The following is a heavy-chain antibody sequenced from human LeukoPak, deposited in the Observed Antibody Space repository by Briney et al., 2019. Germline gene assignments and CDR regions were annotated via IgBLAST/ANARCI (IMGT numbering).Heavy chain of an antibody. Sequence: GGSLRLSCAASGFTVSSNYMSWVRQAPGKGLEWVANIKQDGSEKYYVDSVKGRFTISRDNAKTSLYLQMNSLRAEDTAVYYCARDVLAAGATGTFDIWGQGTMVTVSS. CDR2: IKQDGSEK. CDR3: ARDVLAAGATGTFDI. CDR1: GFTVSSNY. D-gene: IGHD1-14*01. J-gene: IGHJ3*02. V-gene: IGHV3-7*03.